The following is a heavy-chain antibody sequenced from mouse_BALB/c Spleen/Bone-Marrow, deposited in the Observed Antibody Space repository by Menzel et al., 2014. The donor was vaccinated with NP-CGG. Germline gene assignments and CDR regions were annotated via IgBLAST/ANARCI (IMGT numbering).Heavy chain of an antibody. Sequence: QVQLKESGPGLVAPSQSLSITCTVSGFSLTSYGVHWVRQPPGKGLEWLGVIWAGGSTNYNSALMSRLNISKDNSKSQVFLKMNSLQTDDTAMYYCAYDGHYEDAMDYWGQGASVTVSS. J-gene: IGHJ4*01. CDR2: IWAGGST. V-gene: IGHV2-9*02. CDR3: AYDGHYEDAMDY. D-gene: IGHD2-3*01. CDR1: GFSLTSYG.